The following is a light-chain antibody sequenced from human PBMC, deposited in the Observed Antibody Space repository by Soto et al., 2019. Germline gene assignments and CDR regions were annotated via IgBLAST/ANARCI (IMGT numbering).Light chain of an antibody. V-gene: IGKV3-15*01. CDR3: QQYDNWPWT. J-gene: IGKJ1*01. Sequence: EIVMTQSPATLSVSPGGRAPLSCRASQSISDTLAWYQQKPGQAPRVLIHGASTRATGFPARFSGSGAGTDFTLTISSLQSEDFAVYYCQQYDNWPWTFGQGTKVDIK. CDR2: GAS. CDR1: QSISDT.